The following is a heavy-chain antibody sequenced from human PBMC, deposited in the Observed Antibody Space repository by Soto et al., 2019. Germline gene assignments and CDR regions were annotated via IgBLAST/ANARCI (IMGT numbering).Heavy chain of an antibody. V-gene: IGHV3-74*01. CDR1: GFTFSSHW. Sequence: EVQLVESGGGLVQRGGSLRLTCAASGFTFSSHWMHWVRQAPGKGLVWVSRIYTDGSRTNYADSVKGRITISRDNGKNTLYLEMNSLRVEETGIYYCARGVRGAYGLDIWGQGTMVTVSS. CDR3: ARGVRGAYGLDI. D-gene: IGHD2-21*01. CDR2: IYTDGSRT. J-gene: IGHJ3*02.